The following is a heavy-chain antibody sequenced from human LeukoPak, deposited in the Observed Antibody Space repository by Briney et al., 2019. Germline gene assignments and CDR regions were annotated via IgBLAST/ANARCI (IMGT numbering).Heavy chain of an antibody. CDR2: ISAYNGNT. CDR1: GYTFTGYG. V-gene: IGHV1-18*04. J-gene: IGHJ4*02. Sequence: ASVKVSCRASGYTFTGYGISWVRQAPGQGLEWMGWISAYNGNTNYAQKLQGRVTMTTDTSTSTAYMELRSLRSDDTAVYYCARGIAAAGIGDEYYFDYWGQGTLVTVSS. D-gene: IGHD6-13*01. CDR3: ARGIAAAGIGDEYYFDY.